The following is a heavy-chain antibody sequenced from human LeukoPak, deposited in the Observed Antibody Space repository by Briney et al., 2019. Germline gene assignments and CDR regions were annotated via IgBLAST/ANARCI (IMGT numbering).Heavy chain of an antibody. J-gene: IGHJ4*02. CDR2: IYPGDSDT. CDR3: TQTSCSDWFRFPY. Sequence: GESLKLSCQGSRYIFSNYWIGWVRQMPGKGLEWMGIIYPGDSDTRYSPSFQGQVTISADKSISTAYLQWSSLNASDTAMYYCTQTSCSDWFRFPYWGERTLVTVSS. D-gene: IGHD3-9*01. CDR1: RYIFSNYW. V-gene: IGHV5-51*01.